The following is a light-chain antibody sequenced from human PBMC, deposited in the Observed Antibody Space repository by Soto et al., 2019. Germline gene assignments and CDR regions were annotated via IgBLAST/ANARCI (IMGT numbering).Light chain of an antibody. Sequence: DIQMTQSPSTLSGSVGDRVTITCRASQTISSWLAWYQQKPGKAPKLLIYKASTLKSGVPSRFSGSGSGTEFTLTISSLQPDDFATYCCQQLYRYPITFGQGTRLEI. CDR2: KAS. CDR1: QTISSW. CDR3: QQLYRYPIT. J-gene: IGKJ5*01. V-gene: IGKV1-5*03.